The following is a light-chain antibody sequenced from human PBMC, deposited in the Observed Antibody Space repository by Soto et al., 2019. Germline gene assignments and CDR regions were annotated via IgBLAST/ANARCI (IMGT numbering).Light chain of an antibody. V-gene: IGKV1-33*01. Sequence: IQLTQSPSSLSASVGDRVTITCQASQDIDKHLNWYQQKPGKAPKLLIYDASSLQTGVPSRFRGSGSATDCTFTISRLQTEDIATYYCKQYDNLLPITFGQGTRLEIK. CDR1: QDIDKH. CDR2: DAS. CDR3: KQYDNLLPIT. J-gene: IGKJ5*01.